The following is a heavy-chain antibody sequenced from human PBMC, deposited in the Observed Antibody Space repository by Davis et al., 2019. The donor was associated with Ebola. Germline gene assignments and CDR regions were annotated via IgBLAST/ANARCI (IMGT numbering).Heavy chain of an antibody. CDR2: ISWNSGNI. CDR1: GFTFDDYA. Sequence: GGSLRLSCAASGFTFDDYAMHWVRQVPGKGLEWVSGISWNSGNIGYADSVKGRFTISRDNAKNSLYLQMNSLRAEDTALYYCAKGRYQLLLSPGMDVWGQGTTVTVSS. D-gene: IGHD2-2*01. CDR3: AKGRYQLLLSPGMDV. V-gene: IGHV3-9*01. J-gene: IGHJ6*02.